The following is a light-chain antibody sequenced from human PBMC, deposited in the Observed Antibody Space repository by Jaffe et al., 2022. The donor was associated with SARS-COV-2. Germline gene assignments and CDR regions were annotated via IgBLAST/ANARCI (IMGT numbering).Light chain of an antibody. V-gene: IGKV3-20*01. CDR1: QSVSSTY. CDR2: STS. Sequence: DIALTQSPGTLSLSPGDRATLSCRASQSVSSTYLAWYQHKPGQPPRLLIYSTSNRATGIPDRFSGSGSGTDFTLSISRLEPEDFAVYYCHQYDQPPQTFGQGTKLEIK. CDR3: HQYDQPPQT. J-gene: IGKJ2*01.